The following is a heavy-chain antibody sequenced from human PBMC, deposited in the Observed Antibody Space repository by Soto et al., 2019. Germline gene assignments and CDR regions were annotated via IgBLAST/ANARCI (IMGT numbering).Heavy chain of an antibody. J-gene: IGHJ4*02. Sequence: QVQLVQSGDEVKKPGASVKFSCKASGYTFTSYAMHWVRQAPGQRLEWMGWINAGNGNTKYSQKFQGRVTSTRDTFASTAYMELSGMRSEATAVYFCARGHLDIVLVPAAPPDYWCQGTLVTVSS. CDR1: GYTFTSYA. CDR3: ARGHLDIVLVPAAPPDY. D-gene: IGHD2-2*01. V-gene: IGHV1-3*01. CDR2: INAGNGNT.